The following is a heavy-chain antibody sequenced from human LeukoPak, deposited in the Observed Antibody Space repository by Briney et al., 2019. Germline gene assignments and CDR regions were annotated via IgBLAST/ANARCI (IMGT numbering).Heavy chain of an antibody. CDR3: VRVGCYYDSSGYCGPFDI. Sequence: SETLSLTCAVYGGSFSGYYWSWIRQPPGKGLEWIGEINHSGSTNYNPSLKSRVTISVDTSKNQFSLKLSSVTAADTVVYYCVRVGCYYDSSGYCGPFDIWGQGTMVTVSS. V-gene: IGHV4-34*01. CDR1: GGSFSGYY. D-gene: IGHD3-22*01. J-gene: IGHJ3*02. CDR2: INHSGST.